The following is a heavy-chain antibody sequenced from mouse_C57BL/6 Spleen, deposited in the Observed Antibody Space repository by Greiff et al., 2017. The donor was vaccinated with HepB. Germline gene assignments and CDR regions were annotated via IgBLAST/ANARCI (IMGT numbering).Heavy chain of an antibody. Sequence: QVQLKQPGAELVMPGASVKLSCKASGYTFTSYWMHWVKQRPGQGLEWIGEIDPSDSYTNYNQKFKGKSTLTVDKSSSTAYMQLSSLTSEDSAVYYCVSNYYYAMDYWGQGTSVTVSS. D-gene: IGHD2-5*01. V-gene: IGHV1-69*01. CDR1: GYTFTSYW. J-gene: IGHJ4*01. CDR2: IDPSDSYT. CDR3: VSNYYYAMDY.